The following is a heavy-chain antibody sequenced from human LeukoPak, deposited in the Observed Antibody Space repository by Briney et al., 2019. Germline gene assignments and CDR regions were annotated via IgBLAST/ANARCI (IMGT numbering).Heavy chain of an antibody. CDR3: ARPSTGTHPRNWLDP. D-gene: IGHD1-1*01. CDR1: GYTFTGYY. V-gene: IGHV1-2*02. J-gene: IGHJ5*02. Sequence: ASVKVSCKASGYTFTGYYMHWVRQARGQGLEWMGWINPNSGGTNYAQKFQGRVTMTRDTSISTAYMELSRLRSDDTAVYYCARPSTGTHPRNWLDPWGQGTLVTVSS. CDR2: INPNSGGT.